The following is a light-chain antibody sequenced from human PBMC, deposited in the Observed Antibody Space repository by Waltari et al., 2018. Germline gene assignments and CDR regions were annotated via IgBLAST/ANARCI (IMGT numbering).Light chain of an antibody. V-gene: IGLV2-14*03. CDR1: SSAVGGYNY. CDR3: GSYTSSSTLAV. Sequence: QSALTQPASVSGSPGQSITISCTGTSSAVGGYNYVSWYQQHPGEAPKLMIYDVSNRPSGISNRFSGSKSGNTASLTISGLQAEDEADYYCGSYTSSSTLAVFGGGTKVTVL. CDR2: DVS. J-gene: IGLJ2*01.